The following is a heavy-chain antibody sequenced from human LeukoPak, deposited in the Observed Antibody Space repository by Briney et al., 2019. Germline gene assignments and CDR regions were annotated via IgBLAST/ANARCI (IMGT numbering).Heavy chain of an antibody. CDR3: ARDRSIVVVPAATSYPDY. V-gene: IGHV3-30*04. J-gene: IGHJ4*02. CDR2: ISYDGSNK. CDR1: GFTFSSYA. D-gene: IGHD2-2*01. Sequence: GRSLRLSCAASGFTFSSYAMHWVRQAPGKGLEWVAVISYDGSNKYYADSVKGRFTISRDNSKNTLYLQMNSLRAEDTAVYYCARDRSIVVVPAATSYPDYWGQGTLVTVSS.